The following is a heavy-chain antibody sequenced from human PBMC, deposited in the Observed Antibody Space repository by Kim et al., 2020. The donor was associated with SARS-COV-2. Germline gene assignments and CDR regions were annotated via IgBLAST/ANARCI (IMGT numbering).Heavy chain of an antibody. CDR3: ASRGSPGRSWYLGS. V-gene: IGHV3-23*01. D-gene: IGHD6-13*01. Sequence: DSVKGRFTISRDNAKKTLYLQMNSRKAEETAIYHCASRGSPGRSWYLGSWGQGVLVTVSS. J-gene: IGHJ4*02.